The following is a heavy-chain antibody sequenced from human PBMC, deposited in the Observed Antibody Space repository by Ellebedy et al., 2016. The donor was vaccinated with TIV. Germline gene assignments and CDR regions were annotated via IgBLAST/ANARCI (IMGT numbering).Heavy chain of an antibody. CDR2: IYQDGSEK. Sequence: GESLKISCAASGFSFRSYWMSWVRQAPGKGLEWVANIYQDGSEKYYVDSVEGRFTISRDNANNILYLQMKSLRAEDTAVYYCAIRGSYGDYAVHVNSWFDSWGQGTPVTVAP. V-gene: IGHV3-7*01. CDR3: AIRGSYGDYAVHVNSWFDS. D-gene: IGHD4-17*01. CDR1: GFSFRSYW. J-gene: IGHJ5*01.